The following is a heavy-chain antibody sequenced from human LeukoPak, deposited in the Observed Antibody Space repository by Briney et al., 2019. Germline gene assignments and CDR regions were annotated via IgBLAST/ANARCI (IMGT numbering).Heavy chain of an antibody. D-gene: IGHD3-10*01. J-gene: IGHJ3*02. CDR1: GGSISSYY. V-gene: IGHV4-4*07. Sequence: SETLSLTCTVSGGSISSYYWNWIRQPAGKGLEWIGRIHTSGSTNYNPSLKSRVSISIDKSKNHFSLKLSSVTAADTAVYYCAKSNGYGLVDIWGQGTMVTVSS. CDR3: AKSNGYGLVDI. CDR2: IHTSGST.